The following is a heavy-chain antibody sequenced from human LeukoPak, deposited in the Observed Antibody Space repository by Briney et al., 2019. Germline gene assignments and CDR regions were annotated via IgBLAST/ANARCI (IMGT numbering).Heavy chain of an antibody. J-gene: IGHJ4*02. CDR2: ISYDGSNK. CDR1: GFTFSSYS. Sequence: PGGSLRLSCAASGFTFSSYSMNWVRQAPGKGLEWVAVISYDGSNKYYADSVKGRFTISRDNSKNTLYLQMNSLRAEDTAVYYCASGPGSYYGDYWGQGTLVTVSS. D-gene: IGHD1-26*01. CDR3: ASGPGSYYGDY. V-gene: IGHV3-30*03.